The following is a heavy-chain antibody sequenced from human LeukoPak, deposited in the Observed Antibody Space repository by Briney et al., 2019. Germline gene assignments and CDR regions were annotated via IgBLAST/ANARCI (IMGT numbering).Heavy chain of an antibody. CDR2: ISNNGGYT. D-gene: IGHD3-22*01. J-gene: IGHJ4*02. CDR1: GFTFSSSA. Sequence: GGSLRLSCAASGFTFSSSAMSWVRQAPGKGLEWVSAISNNGGYTYYADSVQGRFTISRDNSKSTLCLQMNSLRAEDTAVYYCAKDGYYYDSSGSDYWGQGTLVTVSS. V-gene: IGHV3-23*01. CDR3: AKDGYYYDSSGSDY.